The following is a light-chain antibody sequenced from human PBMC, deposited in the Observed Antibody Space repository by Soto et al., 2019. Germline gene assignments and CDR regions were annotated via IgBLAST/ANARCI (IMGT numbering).Light chain of an antibody. V-gene: IGKV3-15*01. CDR1: QSVSSN. J-gene: IGKJ1*01. CDR3: QQYNNWPRT. CDR2: GAS. Sequence: EIVMTQSPVTLSVSPGERATLSCRASQSVSSNLAWYQQKPGQAPRLLIYGASTRATGIPARFSGSRSGTEFTLTISSLQSEDFAVYYCQQYNNWPRTFGHGTKVEI.